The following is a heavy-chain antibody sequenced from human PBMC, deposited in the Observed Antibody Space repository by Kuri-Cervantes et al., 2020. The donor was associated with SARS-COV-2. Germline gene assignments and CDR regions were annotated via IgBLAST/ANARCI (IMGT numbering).Heavy chain of an antibody. J-gene: IGHJ6*03. CDR1: GFTFSSYG. V-gene: IGHV3-30*03. D-gene: IGHD5-18*01. Sequence: GESLKISCAASGFTFSSYGMHWARQAPGKGLERVAVISYDGSNKYYADSVKGRFTISRDNSKNTLYLQMNSLRAEDTAVYYCAVQPRYYYYYMDAWGKGTTVTVSS. CDR3: AVQPRYYYYYMDA. CDR2: ISYDGSNK.